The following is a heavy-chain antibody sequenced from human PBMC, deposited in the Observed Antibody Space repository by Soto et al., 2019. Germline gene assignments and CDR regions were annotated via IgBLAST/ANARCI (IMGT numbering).Heavy chain of an antibody. Sequence: QVQLVQSGAEVKKPGSSVKVSCKASGGTFSSYAISWVRQAPGQGLEWMGGIIPIFGTANYAQKFQGRVTITADESTSTAYMELSSLRSEDTAVYYCARGLYYYDSSGYSYWYFDLWGRGTLVTVSS. D-gene: IGHD3-22*01. CDR1: GGTFSSYA. J-gene: IGHJ2*01. CDR3: ARGLYYYDSSGYSYWYFDL. CDR2: IIPIFGTA. V-gene: IGHV1-69*12.